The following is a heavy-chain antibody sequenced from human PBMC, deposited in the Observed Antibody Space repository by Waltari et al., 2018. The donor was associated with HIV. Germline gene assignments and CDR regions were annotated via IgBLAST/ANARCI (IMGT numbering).Heavy chain of an antibody. CDR2: INAAEGAA. D-gene: IGHD3-3*01. CDR3: TRAGLGGLIQDFDI. J-gene: IGHJ4*02. Sequence: VQLLQPEIEMRKPGTPVRLSCQASGFILHYHYIDWVRPGLRQRFALVAVINAAEGAASSAQKVQSRLTFTRDLFTGSSHLDLMSLMSEDTAVYFCTRAGLGGLIQDFDIWGRGT. V-gene: IGHV1-46*02. CDR1: GFILHYHY.